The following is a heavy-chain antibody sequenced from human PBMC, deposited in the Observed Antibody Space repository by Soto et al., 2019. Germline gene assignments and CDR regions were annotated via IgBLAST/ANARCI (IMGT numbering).Heavy chain of an antibody. Sequence: GASVKVSCKASGYTFTNYYVQWVRQAPGQGFEWMGVIHPDGGHTTYSQKFQDRVTMTRDTFTSTIYMELSSLRSEDTAVYYCARGDNDYWGQGTLVTVSS. CDR3: ARGDNDY. CDR2: IHPDGGHT. CDR1: GYTFTNYY. J-gene: IGHJ4*02. V-gene: IGHV1-46*01.